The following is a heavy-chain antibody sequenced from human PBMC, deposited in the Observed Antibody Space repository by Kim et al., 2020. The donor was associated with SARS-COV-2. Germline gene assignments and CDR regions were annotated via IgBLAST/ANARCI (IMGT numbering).Heavy chain of an antibody. CDR2: ISYDGSNK. V-gene: IGHV3-33*05. CDR1: GFTFSSYG. J-gene: IGHJ2*01. Sequence: GGSLRLSCAASGFTFSSYGMHWVRQAPGKGLEWVAVISYDGSNKYYADPVKGRFTISRDNSKNTLYLQMNSLRAEDTAVYYCARDRYCGGDCYSWYFDLWGRGTLVTVPS. D-gene: IGHD2-21*02. CDR3: ARDRYCGGDCYSWYFDL.